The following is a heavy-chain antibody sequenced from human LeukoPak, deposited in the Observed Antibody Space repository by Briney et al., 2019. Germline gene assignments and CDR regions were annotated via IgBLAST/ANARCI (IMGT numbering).Heavy chain of an antibody. J-gene: IGHJ4*02. V-gene: IGHV4-31*03. CDR3: ARAPTGDFWSGYYVLYFDY. Sequence: PSQTLSLTCTVSGGSISSGGYYWSWIRQHPGKGLEWIGYIYYSGSTYYNPSLKSRVTISADTSKNQFSLKLSSVTAADTAVYYCARAPTGDFWSGYYVLYFDYWGQGTLVTVSS. CDR1: GGSISSGGYY. CDR2: IYYSGST. D-gene: IGHD3-3*01.